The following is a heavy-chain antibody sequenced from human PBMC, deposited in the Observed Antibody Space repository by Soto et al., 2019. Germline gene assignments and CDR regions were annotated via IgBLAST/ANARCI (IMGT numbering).Heavy chain of an antibody. J-gene: IGHJ5*02. CDR3: ARVGGINWFDP. CDR1: GGSISSGGYY. D-gene: IGHD6-25*01. CDR2: IYYSGST. V-gene: IGHV4-31*03. Sequence: PSETLSLTCTVSGGSISSGGYYWSWIRQHPGKGLEWIGYIYYSGSTYYNPSLKSRVTISVDTSKNQFSLKLSSVTAADTTVYYCARVGGINWFDPWGKGTLVTVSS.